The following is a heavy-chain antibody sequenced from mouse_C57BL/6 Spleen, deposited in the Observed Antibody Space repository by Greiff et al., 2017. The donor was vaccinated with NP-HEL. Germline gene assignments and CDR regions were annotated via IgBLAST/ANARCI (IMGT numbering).Heavy chain of an antibody. CDR2: IYPGSGST. D-gene: IGHD4-1*01. J-gene: IGHJ3*01. CDR3: ARRGSGTAWFAY. CDR1: GYTFTSYW. V-gene: IGHV1-55*01. Sequence: QVQLQQSGAELVKPGASVKMSCKASGYTFTSYWITWVKQRPGQGLEWIGDIYPGSGSTNYNEKFKSKATLTVDTSSSAAYMQLSSLTSEDSAVYYCARRGSGTAWFAYWGQGTLVTVSA.